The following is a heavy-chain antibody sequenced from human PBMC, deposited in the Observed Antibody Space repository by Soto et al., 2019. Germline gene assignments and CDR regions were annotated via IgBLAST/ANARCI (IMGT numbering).Heavy chain of an antibody. J-gene: IGHJ5*02. CDR2: FYYSGNT. CDR3: ARRVEKPAAILFDP. Sequence: SETLSLTCTVSGGSISSYYWSWIRQPPGKGLEWIGYFYYSGNTNYDPSLKSRVTISVDTSKNQFSLKLSSVTAADTAVYYCARRVEKPAAILFDPWGQGTLVTVSS. V-gene: IGHV4-59*08. D-gene: IGHD2-2*01. CDR1: GGSISSYY.